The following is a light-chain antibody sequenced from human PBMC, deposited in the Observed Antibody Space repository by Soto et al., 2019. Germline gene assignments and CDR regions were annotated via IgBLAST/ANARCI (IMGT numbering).Light chain of an antibody. CDR3: QQAYSKNT. Sequence: DIQMTQSPSSLSASVGDRVTIACRASQNIRTYLNWYQQNPGKAPKLLIYAASNLHSGVPSRFSGSGSGTDFPLNISSLQPEDFATYYCQQAYSKNTFGGGTKVEIK. CDR1: QNIRTY. J-gene: IGKJ4*01. CDR2: AAS. V-gene: IGKV1-39*01.